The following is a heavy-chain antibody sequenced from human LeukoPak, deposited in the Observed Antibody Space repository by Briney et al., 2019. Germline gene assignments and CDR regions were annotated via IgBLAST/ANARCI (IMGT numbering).Heavy chain of an antibody. CDR3: AFPRPRLDGYNRHPSNPMDV. J-gene: IGHJ6*03. CDR1: GDTFSSYT. D-gene: IGHD5-24*01. V-gene: IGHV1-69*02. Sequence: SSVKVSCKASGDTFSSYTISWVRQAPGQGLEWMGRIIPVLGRANYAQKFQGRLTITADKFTSTAYMELSSLRSEDTAVYYCAFPRPRLDGYNRHPSNPMDVWGKGTTVTVSS. CDR2: IIPVLGRA.